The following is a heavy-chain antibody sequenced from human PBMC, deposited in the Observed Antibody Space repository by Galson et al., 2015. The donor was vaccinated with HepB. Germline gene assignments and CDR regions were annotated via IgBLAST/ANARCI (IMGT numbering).Heavy chain of an antibody. V-gene: IGHV3-7*01. Sequence: SLRLSCAASGFTFSRYWMSWVRQAPGKGLEWVANIKQDGSEKYYVDSVKGRFTISRDNAKNSLHLQMNSLRAEDTAVYYCARDREFSGYYSGWFDPWGQGTLVTVSS. CDR2: IKQDGSEK. J-gene: IGHJ5*02. D-gene: IGHD5-12*01. CDR1: GFTFSRYW. CDR3: ARDREFSGYYSGWFDP.